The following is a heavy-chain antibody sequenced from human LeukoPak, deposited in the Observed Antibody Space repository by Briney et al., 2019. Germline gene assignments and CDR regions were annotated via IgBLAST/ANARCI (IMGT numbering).Heavy chain of an antibody. CDR2: IYHSGST. V-gene: IGHV4-4*02. CDR1: GGSISSSNW. CDR3: ARRNYSSGWYVDY. J-gene: IGHJ4*02. Sequence: PSETLSLTCAVSGGSISSSNWWSWVRQPPGKGLEWIGEIYHSGSTNYNPSLKSRVTISVDKSKNQFSLKLSSVTAADTAVYYCARRNYSSGWYVDYWGQGTLVTVSS. D-gene: IGHD6-19*01.